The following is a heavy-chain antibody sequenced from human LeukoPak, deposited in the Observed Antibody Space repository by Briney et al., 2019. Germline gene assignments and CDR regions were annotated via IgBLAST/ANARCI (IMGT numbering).Heavy chain of an antibody. CDR2: IYYSGST. CDR1: GGSIGSGTYY. CDR3: ARVGNPLVTVSAWFDP. Sequence: PSETLSLTCTVSGGSIGSGTYYWGWIRQSPGKGLEWIGSIYYSGSTNYNPSLKSRVTISVDTSKNQFSLKLSSVTAADTAVYYCARVGNPLVTVSAWFDPWGQGTLVAVSS. J-gene: IGHJ5*02. D-gene: IGHD1-14*01. V-gene: IGHV4-39*07.